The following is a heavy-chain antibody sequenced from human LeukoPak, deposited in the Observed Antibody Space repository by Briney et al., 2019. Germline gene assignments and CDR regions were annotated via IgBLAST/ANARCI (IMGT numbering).Heavy chain of an antibody. CDR3: ARLRAGSGWYGGYYYGMDV. D-gene: IGHD6-19*01. CDR1: GFTFSSYW. CDR2: IKQDGSEK. J-gene: IGHJ6*02. V-gene: IGHV3-7*01. Sequence: GSLRLSCAAPGFTFSSYWMSWVRQAPGKGLEWVANIKQDGSEKYYVDSVKGRFTISRDNAKNSLYLQMNSLRAEDTAVYYCARLRAGSGWYGGYYYGMDVWGQGTTVTVSS.